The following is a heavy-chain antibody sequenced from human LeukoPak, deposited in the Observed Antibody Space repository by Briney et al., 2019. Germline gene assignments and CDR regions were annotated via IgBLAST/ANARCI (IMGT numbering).Heavy chain of an antibody. CDR3: TRVGAKNYYGSGSYLLDY. V-gene: IGHV3-49*03. D-gene: IGHD3-10*01. J-gene: IGHJ4*02. CDR2: IRSKAYGGTT. Sequence: GGSLRLSCTASGFTFGDYAMSWFRQAPGKGLEWVGFIRSKAYGGTTEYAASVKGRFTISRDDSKSIAYLQMNSLKTEDTAVYYCTRVGAKNYYGSGSYLLDYWGQGTLVTVSS. CDR1: GFTFGDYA.